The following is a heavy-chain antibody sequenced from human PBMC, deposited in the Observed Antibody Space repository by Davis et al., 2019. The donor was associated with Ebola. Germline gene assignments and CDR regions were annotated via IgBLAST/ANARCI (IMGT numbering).Heavy chain of an antibody. CDR1: CGSIRSRSYY. Sequence: MPSETLSLPPPLSCGSIRSRSYYWGWIRQPPRKGLEWIWGIYYSGSTYYNPSLKSRVTISVDTSKNQFSLKLSSVTAADTAVYYCARRSGSFAFDYWGQGTLVTVSS. J-gene: IGHJ4*02. V-gene: IGHV4-39*01. CDR3: ARRSGSFAFDY. CDR2: IYYSGST. D-gene: IGHD1-26*01.